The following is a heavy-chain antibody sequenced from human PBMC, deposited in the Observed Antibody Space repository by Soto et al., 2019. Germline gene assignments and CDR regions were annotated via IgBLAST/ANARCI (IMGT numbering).Heavy chain of an antibody. D-gene: IGHD3-10*01. CDR2: IYSGGST. CDR1: GFTVSSNY. V-gene: IGHV3-53*04. CDR3: ARVSTMVRGAQKGDAFDI. J-gene: IGHJ3*02. Sequence: GGSLRLSCAASGFTVSSNYMSWVRQAPGKGLEWVSVIYSGGSTYYADSVKGRFTISRHNSKNTLYLQMNSLRAEDTAVYYCARVSTMVRGAQKGDAFDIWGQGTMVTVSS.